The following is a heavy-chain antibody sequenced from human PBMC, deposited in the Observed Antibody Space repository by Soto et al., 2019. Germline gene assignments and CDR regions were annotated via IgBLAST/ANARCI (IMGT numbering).Heavy chain of an antibody. J-gene: IGHJ4*03. D-gene: IGHD3-22*01. Sequence: GGSLRLSCATSGFTVSHYYMTWVRQAPGKGLESVSVIYSGGSTYYADSVKGRFTISRDKSKKMLYLQMNNLRAEDTAVYYCAGTYYSPTVNAFNYWGQGTLVTVSS. CDR2: IYSGGST. V-gene: IGHV3-53*01. CDR3: AGTYYSPTVNAFNY. CDR1: GFTVSHYY.